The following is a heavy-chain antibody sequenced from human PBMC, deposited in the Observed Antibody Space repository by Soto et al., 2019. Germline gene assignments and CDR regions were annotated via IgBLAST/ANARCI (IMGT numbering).Heavy chain of an antibody. CDR2: INHSGST. Sequence: SETLSLTCAVYGGSFSGYYWSWIRQPPEKELEWIGEINHSGSTNYNPSLKSRVTISVDTSKNQFSLKLSSVTAADTAVYYCARGITMVRGVIPRPYFDYWGQGTLVTVSS. V-gene: IGHV4-34*01. CDR3: ARGITMVRGVIPRPYFDY. D-gene: IGHD3-10*01. CDR1: GGSFSGYY. J-gene: IGHJ4*02.